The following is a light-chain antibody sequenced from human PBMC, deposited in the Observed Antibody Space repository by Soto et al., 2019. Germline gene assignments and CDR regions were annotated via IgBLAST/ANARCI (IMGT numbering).Light chain of an antibody. J-gene: IGLJ3*02. CDR1: SSNVGSNT. CDR2: SDG. CDR3: ASWEDSLNGWV. V-gene: IGLV1-44*01. Sequence: QSVLTQPPSASGTPGQRDTISCSGSSSNVGSNTVSWYQQLPGTAPKVLIYSDGQRPSGVPDRFSGSRSGSSASLAISGLQSGDEGDYYCASWEDSLNGWVIGGGTKLTVL.